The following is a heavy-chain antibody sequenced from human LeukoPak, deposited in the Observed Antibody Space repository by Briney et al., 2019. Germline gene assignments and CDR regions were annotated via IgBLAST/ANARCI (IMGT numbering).Heavy chain of an antibody. CDR2: ISSSSSYI. D-gene: IGHD4-17*01. CDR3: ARGNDYGDYVSLD. CDR1: GFTFSSYS. J-gene: IGHJ4*02. V-gene: IGHV3-21*01. Sequence: GGSLRLSCAASGFTFSSYSMNWVRQAPGKGLEWVSSISSSSSYIYYADSVKGRFAISRGNAKNSLYLQMNSLRAEDTAVYYCARGNDYGDYVSLDWGQGTLVTVSS.